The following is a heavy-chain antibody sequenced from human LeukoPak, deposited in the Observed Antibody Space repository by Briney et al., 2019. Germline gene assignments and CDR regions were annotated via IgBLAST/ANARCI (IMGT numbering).Heavy chain of an antibody. CDR2: IYNSGGP. CDR3: AKGWVYFDY. Sequence: PSETLSLTCIVSGGSVSSSSWSWIRQPPGEGLEWIGYIYNSGGPTYNPSLKSRVTISVDMSKNELSLRLTSVTAADTAVYYCAKGWVYFDYWGQGTLVTVSS. V-gene: IGHV4-59*02. CDR1: GGSVSSSS. J-gene: IGHJ4*02. D-gene: IGHD1-26*01.